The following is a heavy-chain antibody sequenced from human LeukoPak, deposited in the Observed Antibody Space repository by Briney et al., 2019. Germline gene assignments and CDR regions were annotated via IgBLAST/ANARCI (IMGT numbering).Heavy chain of an antibody. CDR1: GFTFSSYA. CDR3: AKDRDYYLVGFFDY. D-gene: IGHD3-10*01. J-gene: IGHJ4*02. CDR2: ISSSGVTT. V-gene: IGHV3-23*01. Sequence: PGGSLRLSCAASGFTFSSYAMSWVRQAPGKGLEWVSAISSSGVTTYYADSVKGRFTISRDNSKNTLYLQMNSLRAEDTALYYCAKDRDYYLVGFFDYWGQGTLVTASS.